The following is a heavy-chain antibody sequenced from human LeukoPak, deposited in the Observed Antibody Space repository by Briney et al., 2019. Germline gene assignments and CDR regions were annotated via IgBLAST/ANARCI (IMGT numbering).Heavy chain of an antibody. CDR1: GGSFSGYY. CDR3: ARGRRSYCSGGSCYKFDP. CDR2: INHSGST. D-gene: IGHD2-15*01. J-gene: IGHJ5*02. Sequence: SETLSLTCAVYGGSFSGYYWSWIRQPPGKGLEWIGEINHSGSTNYNPSLKSRVTISVDTSKNQFSLKLSSVTAADTAVYYCARGRRSYCSGGSCYKFDPWGQGTLVTVSS. V-gene: IGHV4-34*01.